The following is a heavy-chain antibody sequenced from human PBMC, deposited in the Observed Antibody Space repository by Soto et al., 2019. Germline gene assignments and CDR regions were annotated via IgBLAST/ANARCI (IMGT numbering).Heavy chain of an antibody. J-gene: IGHJ5*01. CDR1: GFTFSSYA. V-gene: IGHV3-23*01. Sequence: GSLRLSCAASGFTFSSYAMSWVRQAPGKGLEWVSAISGSGGSTYYADSVKGRFTISRDNSKNTLYLQMNSLRAEDTAVYYCAKDSYIVVVPAAIFNWFDSWGQGTLVTVSS. D-gene: IGHD2-2*01. CDR2: ISGSGGST. CDR3: AKDSYIVVVPAAIFNWFDS.